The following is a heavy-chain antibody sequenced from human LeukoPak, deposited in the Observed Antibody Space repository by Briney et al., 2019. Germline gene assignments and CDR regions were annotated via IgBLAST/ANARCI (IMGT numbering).Heavy chain of an antibody. D-gene: IGHD6-13*01. J-gene: IGHJ6*03. CDR2: ISWNSGSI. CDR3: AKARSSWPGDMDV. V-gene: IGHV3-9*03. Sequence: TGGSLRLSCAASGFSFRSYGMHWVRQAPGKGLEWVSGISWNSGSIGYADSVKGRFTISRDNAKNSLYLQMNSLRAEDMALYYCAKARSSWPGDMDVWGKGTTVTVSS. CDR1: GFSFRSYG.